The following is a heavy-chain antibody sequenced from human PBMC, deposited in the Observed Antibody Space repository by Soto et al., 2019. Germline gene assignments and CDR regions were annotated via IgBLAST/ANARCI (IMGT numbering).Heavy chain of an antibody. Sequence: PGGSLRLSCAASGFTFSSYAMSWVRQAPGKGLEWVSAISGSGGSTYYADSVKGRSTISRDNSKNTLYLQMNSLRAEDTAVYYCAKGVPGIAVAGTGYFQHWGQGTLVTVSS. CDR3: AKGVPGIAVAGTGYFQH. CDR1: GFTFSSYA. D-gene: IGHD6-19*01. J-gene: IGHJ1*01. CDR2: ISGSGGST. V-gene: IGHV3-23*01.